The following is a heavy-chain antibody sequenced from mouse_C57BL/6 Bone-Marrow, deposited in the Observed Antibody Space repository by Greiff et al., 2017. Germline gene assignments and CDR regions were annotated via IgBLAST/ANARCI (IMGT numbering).Heavy chain of an antibody. Sequence: EVHLVESGGGLVQPGGSLKLSCAASGFTFSDYYMYWVRQTPEKRLEWVAYISNGGGSTYYPDTVKGRFTISRDNAKNTLYLQMSRLKSEDTAMYYCARQGLYYGKTYYYAMDYWGQGTSVTVSS. V-gene: IGHV5-12*01. CDR3: ARQGLYYGKTYYYAMDY. D-gene: IGHD2-1*01. CDR1: GFTFSDYY. CDR2: ISNGGGST. J-gene: IGHJ4*01.